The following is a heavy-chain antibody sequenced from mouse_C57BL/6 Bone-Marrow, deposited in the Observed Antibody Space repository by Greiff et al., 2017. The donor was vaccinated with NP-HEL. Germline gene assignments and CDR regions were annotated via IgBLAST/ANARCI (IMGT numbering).Heavy chain of an antibody. CDR2: IWRGGST. Sequence: QVQLQQSGPGLVQPSQCLSITCTVSGFSLTSYGVHWVRQSPGKGLEWLGVIWRGGSTDYNAAFMSRLSITKDNSTSQVFLKMNSLQSDDTAIYYCAKNALSYYGYDYWGQGTLVTVSA. CDR1: GFSLTSYG. V-gene: IGHV2-5*01. D-gene: IGHD2-2*01. CDR3: AKNALSYYGYDY. J-gene: IGHJ3*01.